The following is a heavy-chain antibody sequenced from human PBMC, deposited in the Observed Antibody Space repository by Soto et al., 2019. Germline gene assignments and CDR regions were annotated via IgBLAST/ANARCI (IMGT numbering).Heavy chain of an antibody. J-gene: IGHJ6*02. CDR3: ARAVKYSSGSGRPYYYGMDV. D-gene: IGHD3-10*01. CDR2: IIGYNGNT. Sequence: QVQLVQSGAEVKKPGASVKVSCKASGYTFTSYGVSWVRQAPGQGLEWMGWIIGYNGNTNYAQKLQGRVTMTTDTSTSTAYMERRSLRSDDTAVYYCARAVKYSSGSGRPYYYGMDVWGQGITVTVS. CDR1: GYTFTSYG. V-gene: IGHV1-18*04.